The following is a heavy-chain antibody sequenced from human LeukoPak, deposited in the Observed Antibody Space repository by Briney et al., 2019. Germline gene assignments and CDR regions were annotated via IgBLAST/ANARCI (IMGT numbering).Heavy chain of an antibody. CDR3: ARESSGDGYNYDY. J-gene: IGHJ4*02. D-gene: IGHD5-24*01. V-gene: IGHV3-21*01. CDR2: ISSLSTYI. Sequence: GGSLRLSCAASGFTFGSYNMNWVRQAPGKGLEWVSHISSLSTYIYYTDSVKGRFTISRDNANNSLYLQMNSLRAEDTAVYHCARESSGDGYNYDYWGQGTLVTVSS. CDR1: GFTFGSYN.